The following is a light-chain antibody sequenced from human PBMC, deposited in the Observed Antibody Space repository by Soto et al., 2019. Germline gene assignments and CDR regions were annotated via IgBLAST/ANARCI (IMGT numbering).Light chain of an antibody. CDR1: SSDVGGYNY. V-gene: IGLV2-14*01. Sequence: QSVLTQPASVSGSPGQSITISCTGTSSDVGGYNYVSWYQQHPGKAPKLMIYEVSNRPSGVSNRFPGSKSGNTASLTISGLQAEDEADYYCSSYTSSSTRVFGTGTKGTVL. J-gene: IGLJ1*01. CDR2: EVS. CDR3: SSYTSSSTRV.